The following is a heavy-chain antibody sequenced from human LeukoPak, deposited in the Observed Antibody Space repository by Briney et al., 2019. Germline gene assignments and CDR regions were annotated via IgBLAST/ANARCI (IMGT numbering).Heavy chain of an antibody. CDR1: GYRFTYYW. D-gene: IGHD1-26*01. CDR3: ARYTVGGSYYYGMDV. Sequence: GESLKISCKGSGYRFTYYWIAWVRQMPGKGLECMGIIYPGDSNTRYSPSFQGQVTISADKSISTAYLQWSSLKASDTAIYYCARYTVGGSYYYGMDVWGQGTTVTVSS. J-gene: IGHJ6*02. V-gene: IGHV5-51*01. CDR2: IYPGDSNT.